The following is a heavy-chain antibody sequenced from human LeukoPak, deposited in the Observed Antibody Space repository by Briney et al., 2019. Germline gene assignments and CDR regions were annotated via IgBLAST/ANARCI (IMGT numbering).Heavy chain of an antibody. CDR3: ARITTVTTSPHFDY. J-gene: IGHJ4*02. V-gene: IGHV4-59*01. Sequence: SETLSLTCTVSGGSISSYYWSWIRQPPGKGLEWIGYIYYSGSTNYNPSLKSRVTISVDTSKNQFSLKLSSVTAADTAVYYCARITTVTTSPHFDYWGQGTLATVSS. D-gene: IGHD4-11*01. CDR1: GGSISSYY. CDR2: IYYSGST.